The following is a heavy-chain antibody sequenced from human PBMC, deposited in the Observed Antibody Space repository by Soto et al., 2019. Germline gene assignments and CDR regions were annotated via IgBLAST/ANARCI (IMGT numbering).Heavy chain of an antibody. CDR1: GGSLSGNY. CDR2: INHSGSA. CDR3: ARARADYYGSENYYKGGFYYFDH. J-gene: IGHJ4*02. V-gene: IGHV4-34*01. D-gene: IGHD3-10*01. Sequence: QVLLQQWGAGLLKPSETLSLTCAVYGGSLSGNYWTWIRQSPVKGLEWIGNINHSGSAIYNPSLKSRVTIAVGTSNNQFFLELSSVTAADTAVYYCARARADYYGSENYYKGGFYYFDHWGQGTLVTVSS.